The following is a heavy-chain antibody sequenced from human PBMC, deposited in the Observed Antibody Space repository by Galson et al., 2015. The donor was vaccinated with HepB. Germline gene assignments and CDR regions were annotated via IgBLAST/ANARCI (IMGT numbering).Heavy chain of an antibody. CDR2: ISSSSSTI. CDR1: GFTFSSYS. J-gene: IGHJ4*02. Sequence: SLRLSCAASGFTFSSYSINWVRQAPGKGLEWVSYISSSSSTIYYADSVKGRFTISRDNAKNSLYLQMNSLRAEDTAVYYCARGIAAAGTASGGPVTYWGQGTLVTVSS. D-gene: IGHD6-13*01. CDR3: ARGIAAAGTASGGPVTY. V-gene: IGHV3-48*04.